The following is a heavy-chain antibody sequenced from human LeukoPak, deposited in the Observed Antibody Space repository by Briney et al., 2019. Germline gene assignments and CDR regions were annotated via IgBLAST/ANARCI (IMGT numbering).Heavy chain of an antibody. V-gene: IGHV1-18*01. J-gene: IGHJ4*02. Sequence: GASVKVSCKASGYTFTSYGISWVRQAPGQGLEWMGWISAYNGNTNYAQKLQGRVTMTTDTSTSTAYMGLRSLRSDDTAVYYCARSISIVVVPAAIDYFDYWGQGTLVTVSS. D-gene: IGHD2-2*02. CDR3: ARSISIVVVPAAIDYFDY. CDR2: ISAYNGNT. CDR1: GYTFTSYG.